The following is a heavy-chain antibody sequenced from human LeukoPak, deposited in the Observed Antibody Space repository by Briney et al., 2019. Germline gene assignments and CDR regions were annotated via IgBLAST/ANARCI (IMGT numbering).Heavy chain of an antibody. CDR3: ARVGVLSSSWLLY. J-gene: IGHJ4*02. V-gene: IGHV3-21*01. CDR1: GFTFSSYS. D-gene: IGHD6-13*01. Sequence: GGSLRLSCAASGFTFSSYSMNWVRQAPGKGLEWVSSISSSSYIYYADSVKGRFTISRDNAKNSLYLQMNSLRAADTAVYYCARVGVLSSSWLLYWGQGTLVTVSS. CDR2: ISSSSYI.